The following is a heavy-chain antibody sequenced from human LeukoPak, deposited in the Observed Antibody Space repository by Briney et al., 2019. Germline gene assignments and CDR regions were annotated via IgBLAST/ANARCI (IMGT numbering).Heavy chain of an antibody. CDR3: ARGGLEYYDILTGYYKGPPEYYFDY. CDR2: INHSGST. CDR1: GGSFSGYY. Sequence: PSETLSLTCAVYGGSFSGYYWSWIRQPPGKGLEWIGEINHSGSTNYNPSLKSRVTISVDTSKNQFSLKLSSVTAADAAVYYCARGGLEYYDILTGYYKGPPEYYFDYWGQGTLVTVSS. V-gene: IGHV4-34*01. J-gene: IGHJ4*02. D-gene: IGHD3-9*01.